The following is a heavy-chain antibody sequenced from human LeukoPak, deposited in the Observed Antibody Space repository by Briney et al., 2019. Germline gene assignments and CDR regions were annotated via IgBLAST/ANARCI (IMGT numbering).Heavy chain of an antibody. CDR1: GYTFTSYG. CDR3: ARSAGYSSGDYYFDY. V-gene: IGHV1-69*13. J-gene: IGHJ4*02. CDR2: IIPIFGTA. Sequence: SVKVSCTASGYTFTSYGISWVRQAPGQGLEWMGGIIPIFGTANYAQKFQGRVTITADESTSTAYMELSSLRSEDTAVYYCARSAGYSSGDYYFDYWGQGTLVTVSS. D-gene: IGHD6-19*01.